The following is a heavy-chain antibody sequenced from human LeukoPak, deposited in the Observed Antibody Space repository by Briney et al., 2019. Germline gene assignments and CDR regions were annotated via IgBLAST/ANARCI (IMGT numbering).Heavy chain of an antibody. J-gene: IGHJ4*02. CDR2: IKQDGSEK. V-gene: IGHV3-7*01. D-gene: IGHD7-27*01. Sequence: GGSLRLSCAASGFTFSRYWMSWVRQAPGKGLEWVANIKQDGSEKYYVDSVKGRFTISRDNAKNSLYLQMNSLRAEDTAVYYCAREYWGSREYWGQGTLVTVSS. CDR1: GFTFSRYW. CDR3: AREYWGSREY.